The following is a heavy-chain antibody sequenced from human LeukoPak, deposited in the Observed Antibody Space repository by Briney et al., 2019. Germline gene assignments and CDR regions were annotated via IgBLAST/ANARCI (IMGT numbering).Heavy chain of an antibody. CDR3: ARVTFGIAAAV. CDR2: IKQDGSEK. D-gene: IGHD6-13*01. Sequence: PGGSLRLSCAASGFTFSSYWMSWVRQAPGKGLEWVANIKQDGSEKYYVDSVKGRFTISRDNAKNSLYLQMNGLRAEDTAVYYCARVTFGIAAAVWGQGTLVTVSS. V-gene: IGHV3-7*01. J-gene: IGHJ4*02. CDR1: GFTFSSYW.